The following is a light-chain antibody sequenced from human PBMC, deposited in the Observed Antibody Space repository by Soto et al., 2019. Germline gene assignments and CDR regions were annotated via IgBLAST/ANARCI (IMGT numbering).Light chain of an antibody. J-gene: IGKJ5*01. CDR3: QQYGSSLIT. V-gene: IGKV3-20*01. CDR2: GAS. Sequence: EIVLTQSPGTLSLSPGERASLSCRASQTVSSVHLAWYQHKPGQAPRLLIYGASNRATGIPARFSGSGSGTDFTLTISRLEPEDFAVYYCQQYGSSLITFGQGTRLEIK. CDR1: QTVSSVH.